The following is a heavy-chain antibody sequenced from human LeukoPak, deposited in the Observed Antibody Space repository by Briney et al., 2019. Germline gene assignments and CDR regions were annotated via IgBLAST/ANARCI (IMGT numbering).Heavy chain of an antibody. CDR3: ATFCSGGDCYSFAP. D-gene: IGHD2-15*01. Sequence: PGGSLRLSCAASGFTFNNYAMTWVRQAPGKGLEWVSTIIGSGGNTDYADSVKGRFTISRDNSKDTLFLQMDSLRVEDTAAYYCATFCSGGDCYSFAPWGQGTLVTVSS. CDR2: IIGSGGNT. V-gene: IGHV3-23*01. CDR1: GFTFNNYA. J-gene: IGHJ5*02.